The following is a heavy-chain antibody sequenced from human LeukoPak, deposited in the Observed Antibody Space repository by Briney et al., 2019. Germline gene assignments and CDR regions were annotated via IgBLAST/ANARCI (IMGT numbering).Heavy chain of an antibody. J-gene: IGHJ4*02. V-gene: IGHV3-23*01. CDR3: AKEVAAVGVPYLDY. CDR2: IKESGDYT. D-gene: IGHD6-13*01. Sequence: GGSLRLSCAASGFTFSRYAMSWVRQTPEKGLEWVSGIKESGDYTWYADSVKGRFTISRDNSRSTLYLRMNSLRVEDTAIYFCAKEVAAVGVPYLDYWGQGALVTVSS. CDR1: GFTFSRYA.